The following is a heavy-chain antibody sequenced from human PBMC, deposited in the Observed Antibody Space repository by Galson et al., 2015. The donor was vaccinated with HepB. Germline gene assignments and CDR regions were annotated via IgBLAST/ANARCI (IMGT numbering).Heavy chain of an antibody. V-gene: IGHV3-21*01. CDR2: ISSSSSYI. CDR3: ARDGGYYDFWSGYHGGPYYYYMDV. Sequence: SLRLSCAASGFTFSSYSMNWVRQAPGKGLEWVSSISSSSSYIYYADSVKGRFTISRDNAKNSLYLQMNSLRAEDTAVYYCARDGGYYDFWSGYHGGPYYYYMDVWGKGTTVTVSS. J-gene: IGHJ6*03. D-gene: IGHD3-3*01. CDR1: GFTFSSYS.